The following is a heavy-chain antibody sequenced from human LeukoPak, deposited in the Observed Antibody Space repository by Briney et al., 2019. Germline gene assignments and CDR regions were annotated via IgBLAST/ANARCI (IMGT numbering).Heavy chain of an antibody. Sequence: XVKVSCKASGGTFNNYAITWVRQAPGQGLEWMGRIIPIFGTVNYAQKFQGRVTISTDESTSTAYMELTSLRSEDTAVYYCARVSYSGTYQGASAFDIWGQGTVVTVSS. J-gene: IGHJ3*02. CDR2: IIPIFGTV. CDR3: ARVSYSGTYQGASAFDI. D-gene: IGHD1-26*01. CDR1: GGTFNNYA. V-gene: IGHV1-69*05.